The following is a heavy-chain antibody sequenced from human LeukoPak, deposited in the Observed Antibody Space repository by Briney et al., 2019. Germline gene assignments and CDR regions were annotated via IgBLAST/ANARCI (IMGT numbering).Heavy chain of an antibody. CDR3: ARESSGSYYGDY. D-gene: IGHD1-26*01. J-gene: IGHJ4*02. Sequence: PGGSLRLSCAASGFTFSSYEMNWVCQAPGKGLEWVSYISSSGSTIYYADSVKGRFTISRDNAKNSLYLQMNSLRAEDTAVYYCARESSGSYYGDYWGQGTLVTVSS. CDR1: GFTFSSYE. V-gene: IGHV3-48*03. CDR2: ISSSGSTI.